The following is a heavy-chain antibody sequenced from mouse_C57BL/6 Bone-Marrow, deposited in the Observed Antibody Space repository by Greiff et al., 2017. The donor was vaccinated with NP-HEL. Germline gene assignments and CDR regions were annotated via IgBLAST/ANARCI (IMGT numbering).Heavy chain of an antibody. CDR3: ARYRSGAGYDWYFDV. V-gene: IGHV3-8*01. CDR1: GYSITSDY. D-gene: IGHD2-2*01. CDR2: ISYSGST. Sequence: VQLKQSGPGLAKPSQTLSLTCSVTGYSITSDYWNWIRKFPGNKLEYMGYISYSGSTYYNLSPKSRLSITRDTSKNQYYLQLNSVTTEDTATYYCARYRSGAGYDWYFDVWGTGTTVTVSS. J-gene: IGHJ1*03.